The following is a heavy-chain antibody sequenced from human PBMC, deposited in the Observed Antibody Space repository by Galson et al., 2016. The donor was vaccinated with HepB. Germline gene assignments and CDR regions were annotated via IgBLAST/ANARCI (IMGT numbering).Heavy chain of an antibody. Sequence: ETLSLTCTVSGASLSPYYWSWIRQPPGKGLEWIGYIYYSGNTYYNPSLESRVTISVDTSKNQFSLKLTSATPADTAVYYCARDHGYSGWFDPWGREPWSPSPQ. CDR1: GASLSPYY. V-gene: IGHV4-59*01. J-gene: IGHJ5*02. CDR3: ARDHGYSGWFDP. D-gene: IGHD5-18*01. CDR2: IYYSGNT.